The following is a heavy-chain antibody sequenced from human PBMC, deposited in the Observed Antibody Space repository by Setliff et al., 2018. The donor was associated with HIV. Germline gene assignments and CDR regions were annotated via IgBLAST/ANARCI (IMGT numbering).Heavy chain of an antibody. J-gene: IGHJ3*02. CDR3: AKDPPGDYSGMPGDI. V-gene: IGHV1-2*06. Sequence: GASVKVSCKASGYTFTNYGISWVRQAPGQGLEWMGRINPNSGGTNYPQKFQGRVTMTRDTSISTVYMELSRLRSDDTAVYYCAKDPPGDYSGMPGDIWGQGTMVTVSS. D-gene: IGHD4-4*01. CDR1: GYTFTNYG. CDR2: INPNSGGT.